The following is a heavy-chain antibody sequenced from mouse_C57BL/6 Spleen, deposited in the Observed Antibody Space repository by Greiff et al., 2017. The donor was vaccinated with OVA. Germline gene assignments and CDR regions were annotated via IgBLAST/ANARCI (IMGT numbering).Heavy chain of an antibody. CDR2: IHPNSGST. V-gene: IGHV1-64*01. J-gene: IGHJ2*01. CDR3: ATSRDIITMYYFDH. CDR1: GYTFTSYW. D-gene: IGHD1-1*02. Sequence: QVQLQQPGAELVKPGASVKLSCTASGYTFTSYWMHWVKQRPGQGLEWIGMIHPNSGSTNYNEKVKSKATLSVDNSSSTAYMQLSSLTSDDSAVYYCATSRDIITMYYFDHWGQGTTRTVSS.